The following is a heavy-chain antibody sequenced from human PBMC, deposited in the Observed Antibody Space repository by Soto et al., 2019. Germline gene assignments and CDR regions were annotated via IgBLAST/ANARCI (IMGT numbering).Heavy chain of an antibody. V-gene: IGHV1-69*13. J-gene: IGHJ6*02. CDR3: ARDTAMVTGYYYYGMDV. Sequence: SVKVSCKASGGTFSSYAISWVRQAPGQGFEWMGGIIPIFGTANYAQKFQGRVTINADESTSTAYMELSSLRSEDTAVYYCARDTAMVTGYYYYGMDVWGQGTTVTVSS. CDR1: GGTFSSYA. D-gene: IGHD5-18*01. CDR2: IIPIFGTA.